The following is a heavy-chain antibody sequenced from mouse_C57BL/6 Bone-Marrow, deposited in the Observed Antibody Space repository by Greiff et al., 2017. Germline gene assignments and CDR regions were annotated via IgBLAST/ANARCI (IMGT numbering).Heavy chain of an antibody. D-gene: IGHD1-1*01. CDR2: IYPGGGYT. Sequence: QVQLQQSGAELVRPGTSVKMSCKASGYTFTNYWIGWAKQRPGHGLEWIGDIYPGGGYTNYNEKFKGQATLTADKSSSTANMQFSSLTSEDSAIYYCARCLITTVVATDWYFEVWGTGTTVTGSS. CDR3: ARCLITTVVATDWYFEV. V-gene: IGHV1-63*01. CDR1: GYTFTNYW. J-gene: IGHJ1*03.